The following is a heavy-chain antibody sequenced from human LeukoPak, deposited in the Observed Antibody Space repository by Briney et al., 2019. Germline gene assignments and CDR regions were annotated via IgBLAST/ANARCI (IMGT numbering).Heavy chain of an antibody. D-gene: IGHD3-10*01. J-gene: IGHJ5*02. Sequence: SETLSLTCTVSGGSISSYYWSWIRQPPGKGLEWIGYIYYSGSTNYNPSLKSRVTISVDTSKNQFSLKLSSVTVADTAVYYCARGLRRFGDYLDPWGQGTLVTVSS. CDR1: GGSISSYY. CDR3: ARGLRRFGDYLDP. CDR2: IYYSGST. V-gene: IGHV4-59*08.